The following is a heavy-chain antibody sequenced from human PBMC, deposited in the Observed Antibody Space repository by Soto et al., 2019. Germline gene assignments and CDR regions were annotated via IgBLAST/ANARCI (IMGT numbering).Heavy chain of an antibody. CDR2: TYYRSKWYN. CDR1: GDSVSSNSAA. V-gene: IGHV6-1*01. D-gene: IGHD2-8*01. J-gene: IGHJ6*02. Sequence: SQTLLLTCAISGDSVSSNSAAWNWIRQSPSRGLEWLGRTYYRSKWYNDYAVSVKSRITINPDTSKNQFSLQLNSVTPEDTAVYYCARGIVLMVYAMDYYYYGMDVWGQGTTVTVSS. CDR3: ARGIVLMVYAMDYYYYGMDV.